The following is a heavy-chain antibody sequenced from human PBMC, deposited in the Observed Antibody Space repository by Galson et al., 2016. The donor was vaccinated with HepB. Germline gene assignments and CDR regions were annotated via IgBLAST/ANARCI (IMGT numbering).Heavy chain of an antibody. CDR2: IYDDGSA. CDR1: NFIVNDIF. J-gene: IGHJ4*01. CDR3: ARGVGDY. V-gene: IGHV3-53*01. Sequence: SLRLSCAASNFIVNDIFLSWVRQAPGKGLEWVSLIYDDGSAYYADSVEGRFTTSRDKSSNILYFQMSNLRADDTAIYYCARGVGDYWGHGSLVSVST.